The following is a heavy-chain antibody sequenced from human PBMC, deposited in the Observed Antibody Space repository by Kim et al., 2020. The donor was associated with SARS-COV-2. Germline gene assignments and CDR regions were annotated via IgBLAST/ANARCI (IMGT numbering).Heavy chain of an antibody. V-gene: IGHV3-7*03. J-gene: IGHJ4*02. D-gene: IGHD3-9*01. CDR3: ARGLYEIPGVCADN. CDR1: GFTFSNYW. CDR2: IYGDRSDS. Sequence: GGSLRLSCVASGFTFSNYWMSWVRQAPGKGLEWVAYIYGDRSDSYYADSVKGRFTISRDNAKNSLYLQMNSLRADDTAVYYCARGLYEIPGVCADNWGQG.